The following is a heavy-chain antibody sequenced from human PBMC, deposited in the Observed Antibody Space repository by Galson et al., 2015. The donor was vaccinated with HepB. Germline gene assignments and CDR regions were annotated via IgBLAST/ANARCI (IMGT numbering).Heavy chain of an antibody. D-gene: IGHD6-13*01. Sequence: SLRLSCAASGIIFTNAWMSWVRQAPGKGLEWVGRIKRKTDGETTDYAAPVKGRFTISRDDSKNTLCLQMNSLKTEDTAVYYCTTGRWSSWYIVNYWGQGTLVTVSS. J-gene: IGHJ4*02. V-gene: IGHV3-15*01. CDR3: TTGRWSSWYIVNY. CDR2: IKRKTDGETT. CDR1: GIIFTNAW.